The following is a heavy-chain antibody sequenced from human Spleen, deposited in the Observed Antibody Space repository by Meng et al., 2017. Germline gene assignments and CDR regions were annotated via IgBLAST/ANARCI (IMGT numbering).Heavy chain of an antibody. J-gene: IGHJ4*02. CDR3: ARIDY. CDR2: IKQDGSEK. CDR1: GFTFSNYS. Sequence: GESLKISCAASGFTFSNYSMNWVRQAPGKGLEWVANIKQDGSEKYYVDSVKGRFTISRDNAKNTLYLQMNSLRAEDTAVYYCARIDYWGQGTLVTVSS. V-gene: IGHV3-7*01.